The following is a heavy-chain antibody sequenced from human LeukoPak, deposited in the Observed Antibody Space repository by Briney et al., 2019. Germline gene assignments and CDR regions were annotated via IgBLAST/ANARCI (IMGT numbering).Heavy chain of an antibody. Sequence: SETLSLTCTVSGGSISSYYWSWIRQPPGKGLEWIGYIYYSGSTNYNPSLKSRVTISVDTSKNQFSLKLSSVTAADTAVYYCARERSLFGVVPYYYYMDVWGKGTTVTVSS. CDR2: IYYSGST. CDR1: GGSISSYY. D-gene: IGHD3-3*02. V-gene: IGHV4-59*12. CDR3: ARERSLFGVVPYYYYMDV. J-gene: IGHJ6*03.